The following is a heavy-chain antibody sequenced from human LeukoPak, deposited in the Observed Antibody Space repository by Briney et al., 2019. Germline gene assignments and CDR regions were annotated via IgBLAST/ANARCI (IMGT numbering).Heavy chain of an antibody. V-gene: IGHV3-48*01. CDR3: AKTYSSGWFYYYGMDV. J-gene: IGHJ6*02. CDR1: GFTFSSYS. CDR2: ISSSSSTI. Sequence: GPLRLSCAASGFTFSSYSMNWVRQAPGKGLGWVSYISSSSSTIYYADSVKGRFTISRDNAKNSLYLQMNSLRAEDTAVYYCAKTYSSGWFYYYGMDVWGQGTTVTVSS. D-gene: IGHD6-19*01.